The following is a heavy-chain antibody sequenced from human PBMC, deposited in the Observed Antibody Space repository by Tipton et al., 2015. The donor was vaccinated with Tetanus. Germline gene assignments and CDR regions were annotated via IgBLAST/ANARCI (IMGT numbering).Heavy chain of an antibody. CDR1: GGSVRSGDYS. CDR3: ARVRAILRRTLSGLYWLDS. CDR2: LYHTGVT. J-gene: IGHJ5*01. Sequence: TLSLTCTVSGGSVRSGDYSWNWIRQYPGEGLEWIGLLYHTGVTYYNPSLQSRVAISVDTSKNQFSLEVASVTVSDTAVYYCARVRAILRRTLSGLYWLDSWGQGILVTVSS. D-gene: IGHD3-16*01. V-gene: IGHV4-31*03.